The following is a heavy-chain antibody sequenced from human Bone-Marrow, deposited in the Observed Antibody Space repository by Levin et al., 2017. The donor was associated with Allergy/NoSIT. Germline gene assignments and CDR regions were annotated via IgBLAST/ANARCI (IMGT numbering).Heavy chain of an antibody. CDR2: VFHTGTT. J-gene: IGHJ4*02. Sequence: SQTLSLTCSVSGYSIRSAYYWGWIQQTPGKGLEWIGSVFHTGTTSYNPSLQSRVTMSRDTSKNHFSLQLRSVTAADTAIYYCVRDGGYQLLPLLSYFDYWGQGVLVTVSS. CDR1: GYSIRSAYY. V-gene: IGHV4-38-2*02. D-gene: IGHD1-26*01. CDR3: VRDGGYQLLPLLSYFDY.